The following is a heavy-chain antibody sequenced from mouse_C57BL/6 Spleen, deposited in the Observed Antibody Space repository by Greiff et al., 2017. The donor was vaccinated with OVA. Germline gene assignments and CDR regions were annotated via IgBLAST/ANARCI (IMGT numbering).Heavy chain of an antibody. Sequence: VKLQESGPGLVAPSQSLSITCTVSGFSLTSYGVDWVRQSPGKGLEWLGVIWGVGSTNYNSALKSRLSISKDNSKSQVFLKMNSLQTDDTAMYYCASRFYYGSSYESAWFAYWGQGTLVTVSA. CDR3: ASRFYYGSSYESAWFAY. CDR1: GFSLTSYG. J-gene: IGHJ3*01. V-gene: IGHV2-6*01. D-gene: IGHD1-1*01. CDR2: IWGVGST.